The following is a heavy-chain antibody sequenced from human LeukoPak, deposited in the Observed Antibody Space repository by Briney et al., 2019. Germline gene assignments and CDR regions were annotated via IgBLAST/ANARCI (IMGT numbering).Heavy chain of an antibody. J-gene: IGHJ4*02. CDR3: ARGPYYDILTGYYSTLDY. Sequence: PSETLSLTCAVSGGSMSSGDYSWSWIRQPPGKGLEWIGYIYQSETTFQNPSLKSRVTMSVDRSKNQFSLKLSSVTAADTAVYYCARGPYYDILTGYYSTLDYWGQGTLVTVSS. V-gene: IGHV4-30-2*01. D-gene: IGHD3-9*01. CDR1: GGSMSSGDYS. CDR2: IYQSETT.